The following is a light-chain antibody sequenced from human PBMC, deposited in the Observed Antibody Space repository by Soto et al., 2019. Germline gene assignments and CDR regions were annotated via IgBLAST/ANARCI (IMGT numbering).Light chain of an antibody. CDR3: MQAVQAPRT. CDR1: QSLLHSNGNIY. V-gene: IGKV2-28*01. Sequence: DIVLTQSPLSLPVTPGEPASISCRSSQSLLHSNGNIYLDWYLQKPGQSPQLLLYLGSIRASGVPDRFSGSGSGTDFTLKITRVEAEDVGVYYCMQAVQAPRTFGLGTKVEIK. J-gene: IGKJ1*01. CDR2: LGS.